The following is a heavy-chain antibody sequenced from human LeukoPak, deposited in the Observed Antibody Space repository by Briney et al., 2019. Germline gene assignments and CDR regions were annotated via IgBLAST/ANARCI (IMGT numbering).Heavy chain of an antibody. CDR1: SYSISSGYY. D-gene: IGHD3-16*01. Sequence: SETLSLTCTVSSYSISSGYYWGWIRQPPGKGLEWIGSIYHSGSTYYNPSLKSRVTISVDTSKNQFSLKLSSVTAADTAVYYCARSYDYVWGTFHWGQGTLVTVSS. CDR2: IYHSGST. J-gene: IGHJ4*02. V-gene: IGHV4-38-2*02. CDR3: ARSYDYVWGTFH.